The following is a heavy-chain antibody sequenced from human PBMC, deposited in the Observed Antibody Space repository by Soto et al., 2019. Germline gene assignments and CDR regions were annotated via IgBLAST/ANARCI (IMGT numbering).Heavy chain of an antibody. D-gene: IGHD2-2*01. CDR1: GFTFSSYS. CDR2: ISSSSSTI. CDR3: AREDIVVVPAAHPKFDP. V-gene: IGHV3-48*02. Sequence: GGSLRLSCAASGFTFSSYSMNWVRQAPGKGLEWVSYISSSSSTIYYADSVKGRFTISRDNAKNSLYLQINSLRDEDTAVYYCAREDIVVVPAAHPKFDPWGQGTLVTVSS. J-gene: IGHJ5*02.